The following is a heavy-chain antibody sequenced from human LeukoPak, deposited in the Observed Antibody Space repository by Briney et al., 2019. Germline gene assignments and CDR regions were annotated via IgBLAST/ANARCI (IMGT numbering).Heavy chain of an antibody. CDR1: GYSFTSSG. V-gene: IGHV1-69*04. J-gene: IGHJ4*02. CDR2: IIPILGIA. CDR3: ARGVEMATMRPFDY. D-gene: IGHD5-24*01. Sequence: GASVKVSCKASGYSFTSSGISWVRQAPGQGLEWMGRIIPILGIANYAQKFQGRVTITADKSTSTAYMELSSLRSEDTAVYYCARGVEMATMRPFDYWGQGTLVTVSS.